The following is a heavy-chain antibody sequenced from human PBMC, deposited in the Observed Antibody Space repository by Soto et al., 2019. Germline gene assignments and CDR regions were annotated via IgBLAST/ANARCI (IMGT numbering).Heavy chain of an antibody. D-gene: IGHD6-13*01. V-gene: IGHV4-59*01. J-gene: IGHJ4*02. CDR1: GGSISSYF. CDR2: AYYTGTT. CDR3: ARALAAVPRAFDS. Sequence: QVQLQESGPGLLKPSETLSLTCTVSGGSISSYFYIWVRQPPGKGLEWIGSAYYTGTTEYNPSLTSRVTISVDTSKTQFSLNLRSVTAADTAVSYCARALAAVPRAFDSWGRGTLVTVPS.